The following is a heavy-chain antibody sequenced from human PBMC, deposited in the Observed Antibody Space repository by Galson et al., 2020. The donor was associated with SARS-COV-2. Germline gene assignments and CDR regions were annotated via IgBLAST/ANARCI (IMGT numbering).Heavy chain of an antibody. Sequence: GESLQISCAASGFIFSNSWMTWVRQAPGKGLEWVANIKPDASQKYYVDSVKGRFTISRDNSKNSVYLQMNSLRAEDTAVYYCARDIAPRSVDYWGQGTLVTVSS. V-gene: IGHV3-7*03. D-gene: IGHD6-6*01. CDR1: GFIFSNSW. CDR2: IKPDASQK. J-gene: IGHJ4*02. CDR3: ARDIAPRSVDY.